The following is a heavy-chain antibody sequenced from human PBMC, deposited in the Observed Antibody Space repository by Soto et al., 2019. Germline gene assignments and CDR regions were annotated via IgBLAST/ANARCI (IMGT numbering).Heavy chain of an antibody. D-gene: IGHD3-16*01. J-gene: IGHJ6*02. Sequence: PSETLSLTCTVSGVSISSGGYYWSWIRQHPGKGLEWIGYIYHSGSTLYNPSLKSRVTISVDTSKNQFSLKLSSVTAADTAVYYCARDPRYDYVRGMDVWGQGTTVTVSS. CDR2: IYHSGST. V-gene: IGHV4-31*03. CDR3: ARDPRYDYVRGMDV. CDR1: GVSISSGGYY.